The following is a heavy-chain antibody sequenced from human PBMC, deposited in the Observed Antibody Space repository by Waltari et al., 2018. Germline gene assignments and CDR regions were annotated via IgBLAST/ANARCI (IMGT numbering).Heavy chain of an antibody. D-gene: IGHD3-22*01. CDR2: SCYSGST. CDR1: GASVRSGDFC. Sequence: QVQLQESGPGLVKPSQTLALTCAVSGASVRSGDFCWSWIRQPPGKGLEWIWYSCYSGSTYYNPSLKSRLSMSVDTSKNQFSLNLNSVTAADTAMYYCARAVSIDRIVVVTHFDYWGQGTLVTVSS. V-gene: IGHV4-30-4*08. CDR3: ARAVSIDRIVVVTHFDY. J-gene: IGHJ4*02.